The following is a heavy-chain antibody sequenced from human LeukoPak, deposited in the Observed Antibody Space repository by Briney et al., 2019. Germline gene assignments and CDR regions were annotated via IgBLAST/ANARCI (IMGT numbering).Heavy chain of an antibody. CDR3: ARDLCSVEPAAPCYYFDY. Sequence: SVKVSCKASGGTFSSYAISWVRQAPGQGLEWMGGIIPIFGTANSALKVQGRVTMTTDTSTSTAYMELRSLRSDDTAVYYCARDLCSVEPAAPCYYFDYWGQGTLVTVSS. J-gene: IGHJ4*02. D-gene: IGHD2-2*01. CDR2: IIPIFGTA. CDR1: GGTFSSYA. V-gene: IGHV1-69*05.